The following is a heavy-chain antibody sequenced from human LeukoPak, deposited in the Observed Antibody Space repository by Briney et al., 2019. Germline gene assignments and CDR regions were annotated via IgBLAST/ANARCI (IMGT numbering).Heavy chain of an antibody. Sequence: PSETLSLTCTVSGGSISSGNWWCWVRQPPGKGLEWIGEIYHSGSANYNPSLKIRVTISVDKSKNQFSLNLTSVTAADPAVYSCARGNSDPWGQGTLVTVS. D-gene: IGHD1-7*01. V-gene: IGHV4-4*02. CDR1: GGSISSGNW. CDR3: ARGNSDP. CDR2: IYHSGSA. J-gene: IGHJ5*02.